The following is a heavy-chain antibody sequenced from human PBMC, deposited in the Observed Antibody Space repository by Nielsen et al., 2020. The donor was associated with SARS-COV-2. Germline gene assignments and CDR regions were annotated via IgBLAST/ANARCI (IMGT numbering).Heavy chain of an antibody. V-gene: IGHV3-21*01. Sequence: GESLKISCAASGFTFSSYSMNWVRQAPGKGLEWVSSISSSSSYIYYADSVKGRFTISRDNAKNSLYLQMNSLRAEVTAVYYCARSGEGIVVVPAAMSVYMDVWGKGATVTVSS. CDR3: ARSGEGIVVVPAAMSVYMDV. J-gene: IGHJ6*03. CDR2: ISSSSSYI. D-gene: IGHD2-2*01. CDR1: GFTFSSYS.